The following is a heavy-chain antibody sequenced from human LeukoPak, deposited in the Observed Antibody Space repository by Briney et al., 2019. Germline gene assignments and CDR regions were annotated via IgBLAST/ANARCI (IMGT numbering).Heavy chain of an antibody. Sequence: PGGSLRLSCAASGFTFSSYAMSWVRQAPGKGLEWVSAISGSGGSTYYADSVKGRFTISRDNSKNTLYLQMNSLRAEDTAVYYCAKCFWSGYYTGYYFGYWGQGTLVTVSS. D-gene: IGHD3-3*01. CDR3: AKCFWSGYYTGYYFGY. J-gene: IGHJ4*02. CDR1: GFTFSSYA. V-gene: IGHV3-23*01. CDR2: ISGSGGST.